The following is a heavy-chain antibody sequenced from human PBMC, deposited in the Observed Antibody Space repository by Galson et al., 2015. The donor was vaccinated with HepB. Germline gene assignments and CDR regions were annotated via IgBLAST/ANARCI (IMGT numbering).Heavy chain of an antibody. D-gene: IGHD5-12*01. V-gene: IGHV3-23*01. J-gene: IGHJ4*02. CDR3: AKGRPERPPEHRGYDLPDY. CDR2: IGVNDGSI. CDR1: GFNFSSYV. Sequence: SLRHSCAASGFNFSSYVMNWVRQAPGKGLEGVSGIGVNDGSIYYANSVKGRFTISRDNSKNTLYLQVNGLRVEDTAIYYCAKGRPERPPEHRGYDLPDYWGQGTLVTVSS.